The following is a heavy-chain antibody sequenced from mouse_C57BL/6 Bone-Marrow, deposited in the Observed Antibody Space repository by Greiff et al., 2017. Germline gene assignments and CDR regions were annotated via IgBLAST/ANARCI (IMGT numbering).Heavy chain of an antibody. J-gene: IGHJ1*03. CDR2: IDPENGDT. V-gene: IGHV14-4*01. CDR1: GFNIKDDY. D-gene: IGHD1-1*01. Sequence: EVQLVESGAELVRPGASVKLSCTASGFNIKDDYMHWVKQRPEQGLEWIGWIDPENGDTEYASKFQGKATITADTSSNTAYLQLSSLTSEDTAVYYCTTDTTVVAQIWYFDVWGTGTTVTVSS. CDR3: TTDTTVVAQIWYFDV.